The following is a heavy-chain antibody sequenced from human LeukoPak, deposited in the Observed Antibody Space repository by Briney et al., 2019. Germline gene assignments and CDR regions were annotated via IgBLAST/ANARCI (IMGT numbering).Heavy chain of an antibody. Sequence: SETLSLTCTVSGGSISSYYWSWIRQPAGKGLEWIGRIYSSGSTDYNPSLKSRVTMAVDTSKNQFSLKLSSVTAADTAAYYCARDWYDSGGYYSDYWGQGTLLTASS. J-gene: IGHJ4*02. CDR3: ARDWYDSGGYYSDY. CDR2: IYSSGST. CDR1: GGSISSYY. D-gene: IGHD3-22*01. V-gene: IGHV4-4*07.